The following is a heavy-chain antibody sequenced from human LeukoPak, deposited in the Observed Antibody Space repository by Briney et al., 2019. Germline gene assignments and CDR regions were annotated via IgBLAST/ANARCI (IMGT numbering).Heavy chain of an antibody. CDR1: GDSISGYY. CDR2: VYYSGTT. D-gene: IGHD1-26*01. J-gene: IGHJ4*02. CDR3: ARFVGASAFLPLDYYFDY. V-gene: IGHV4-59*01. Sequence: SETLSLTCTVSGDSISGYYWNWIRQPPGKGLEWIGYVYYSGTTNYNPSLKSRVTMSVDTSKNQFSLKLNSVTAADTAVYYCARFVGASAFLPLDYYFDYWGRGTLVTVSS.